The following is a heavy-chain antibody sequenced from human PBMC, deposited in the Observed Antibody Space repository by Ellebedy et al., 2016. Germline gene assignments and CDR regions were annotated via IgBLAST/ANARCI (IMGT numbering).Heavy chain of an antibody. Sequence: GGSLRLXCVASGFTFRNFFMSRVRQAPGGGLEWVSTISAGGDITFSADSVKGRFTISRDNSKSTLYLHMNSLRVDDTAVYYCRQGHYFDQWGQGALVTVSS. CDR3: RQGHYFDQ. J-gene: IGHJ4*02. CDR1: GFTFRNFF. V-gene: IGHV3-23*01. CDR2: ISAGGDIT.